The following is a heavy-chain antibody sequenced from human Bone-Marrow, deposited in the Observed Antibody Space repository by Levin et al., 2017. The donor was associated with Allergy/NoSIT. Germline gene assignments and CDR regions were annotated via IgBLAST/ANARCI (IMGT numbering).Heavy chain of an antibody. CDR1: GYTFSGYY. D-gene: IGHD1-26*01. J-gene: IGHJ4*02. CDR3: ARALLKGLTNWEGFDY. Sequence: GESLKISCKASGYTFSGYYMNWVRQAPGQGLEWMGWINPNSGGAYYAQKFQGRVTMTRDTSISTAYMELSRLKSDDTAVYYCARALLKGLTNWEGFDYWGQGTLVTVSS. V-gene: IGHV1-2*02. CDR2: INPNSGGA.